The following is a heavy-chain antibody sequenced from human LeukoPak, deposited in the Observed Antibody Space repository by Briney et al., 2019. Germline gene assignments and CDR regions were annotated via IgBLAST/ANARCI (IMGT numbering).Heavy chain of an antibody. CDR2: INRSGST. D-gene: IGHD5-24*01. Sequence: PSETLSLTCAVYGGSFSDYYWSWIRQPPGKGLEWIGEINRSGSTNYNPSLKSRVTISVDTSKNQFSLKLSSVTAADTAVYYCARHVRWLQLTLYFDIWGRGTLVTVSS. CDR1: GGSFSDYY. CDR3: ARHVRWLQLTLYFDI. V-gene: IGHV4-34*01. J-gene: IGHJ2*01.